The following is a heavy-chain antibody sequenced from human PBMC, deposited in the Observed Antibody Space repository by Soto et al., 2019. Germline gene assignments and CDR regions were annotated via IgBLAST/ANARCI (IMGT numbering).Heavy chain of an antibody. Sequence: SETLSLTCAVYGGSFSGYYWSWIRQPPGKGLEWIGEINHSGSTNYNPSLKSRVTISVDTSKNQFSLKLSSVTAADTAVYYCARGGLVWDIVVVPAAHRNLFAPPAQGTPVPVSS. CDR1: GGSFSGYY. J-gene: IGHJ5*02. CDR2: INHSGST. V-gene: IGHV4-34*01. D-gene: IGHD2-2*01. CDR3: ARGGLVWDIVVVPAAHRNLFAP.